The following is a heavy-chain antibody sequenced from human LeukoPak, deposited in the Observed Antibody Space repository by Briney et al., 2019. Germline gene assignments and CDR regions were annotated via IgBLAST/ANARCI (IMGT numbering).Heavy chain of an antibody. CDR3: ARDGRGPANWNLLYYFDY. J-gene: IGHJ4*02. V-gene: IGHV3-30*02. CDR1: GFTFSSYG. CDR2: IRYDGSNK. Sequence: PGGSLRLSCAASGFTFSSYGMHWVRQAPGKGLEWVAFIRYDGSNKYYADSVKGRFTISRDNSKNTLFLQMNSLRAEDTAVYYCARDGRGPANWNLLYYFDYWGQGTPVTVSS. D-gene: IGHD1-20*01.